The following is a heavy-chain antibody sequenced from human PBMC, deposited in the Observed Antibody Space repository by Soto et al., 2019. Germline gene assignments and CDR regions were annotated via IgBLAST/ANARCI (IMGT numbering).Heavy chain of an antibody. V-gene: IGHV3-64D*08. Sequence: GSLRLSCSASGFTFSSYAMHWVRQAPGKGLEYVSAISSNGGSTYYADSVKGRFTISRDNSKNTLYLQMSSLRAEDTAVYYCVKDPNRIAARPGSFDYWGQGTLVTVSS. D-gene: IGHD6-6*01. CDR3: VKDPNRIAARPGSFDY. CDR1: GFTFSSYA. CDR2: ISSNGGST. J-gene: IGHJ4*02.